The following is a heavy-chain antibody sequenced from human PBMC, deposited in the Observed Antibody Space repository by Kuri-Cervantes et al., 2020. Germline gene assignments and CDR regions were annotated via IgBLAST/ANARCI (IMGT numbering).Heavy chain of an antibody. CDR2: ISSSSSYI. V-gene: IGHV3-21*01. D-gene: IGHD2-2*01. J-gene: IGHJ6*02. Sequence: GESLKISCAASGFTFSSYSMNWVRQAPGKGLEWVSSISSSSSYIYYADSVKGRFTISRDNAKNSLYLQMNSLRAEDTAVYYCAKDMSSCSSTSCYRIYYYGMDVWGQGTTVTVSS. CDR1: GFTFSSYS. CDR3: AKDMSSCSSTSCYRIYYYGMDV.